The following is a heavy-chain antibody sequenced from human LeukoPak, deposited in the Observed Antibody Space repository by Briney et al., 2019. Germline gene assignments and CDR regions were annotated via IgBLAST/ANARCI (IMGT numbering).Heavy chain of an antibody. CDR1: GFSFSTRGVG. D-gene: IGHD6-19*01. Sequence: SGPTMVNPTQTLTPTCTFSGFSFSTRGVGVGWIRLPPGKALEWLAPIYWDDDKPYSPSLKSRLTITKDTCKNQVVLTMTNMDRVETASDYCAHRPAQYICGWSSTLDHWGQGTLVTVSS. V-gene: IGHV2-5*02. J-gene: IGHJ4*02. CDR3: AHRPAQYICGWSSTLDH. CDR2: IYWDDDK.